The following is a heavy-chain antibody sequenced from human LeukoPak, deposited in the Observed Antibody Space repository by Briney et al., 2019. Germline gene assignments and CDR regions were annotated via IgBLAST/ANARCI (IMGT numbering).Heavy chain of an antibody. CDR2: IYYSGST. Sequence: SETLSLTCTVSGGSISSYYWSWIRQPPGKGLEWIGYIYYSGSTNYNPSHKSRVTISVDTSKNQFSLKLSSVTAADTAVYYCASTYGPPGFSDYFDYWGQGTLVTVSS. CDR1: GGSISSYY. J-gene: IGHJ4*02. V-gene: IGHV4-59*08. CDR3: ASTYGPPGFSDYFDY. D-gene: IGHD4-17*01.